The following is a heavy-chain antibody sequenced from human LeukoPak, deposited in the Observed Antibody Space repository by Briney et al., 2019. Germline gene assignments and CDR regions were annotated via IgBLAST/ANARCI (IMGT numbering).Heavy chain of an antibody. CDR3: ARGAFDL. CDR1: GDSITSSDHY. Sequence: SETLSLTCTLSGDSITSSDHYWVWIRQSPGKGLEWIGSVSHSGNTYYKSSLKSRVTVSLDTSKNEFSLILTSVTAADTAEYYCARGAFDLWGRGTLVTVSS. V-gene: IGHV4-39*01. CDR2: VSHSGNT. J-gene: IGHJ2*01.